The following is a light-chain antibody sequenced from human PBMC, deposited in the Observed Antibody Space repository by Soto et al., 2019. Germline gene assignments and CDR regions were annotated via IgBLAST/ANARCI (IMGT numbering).Light chain of an antibody. J-gene: IGKJ1*01. CDR1: QSVSNW. CDR2: DVS. CDR3: QQYDTYSRT. V-gene: IGKV1-5*03. Sequence: DIQMTQSPSALSASVGDRVTITCRASQSVSNWLAWYRQKPGEAPKLLIYDVSTLERGVPSRFSGSGSGTEFTLIISSLQPDDVATFYCQQYDTYSRTFVQGTKVEVK.